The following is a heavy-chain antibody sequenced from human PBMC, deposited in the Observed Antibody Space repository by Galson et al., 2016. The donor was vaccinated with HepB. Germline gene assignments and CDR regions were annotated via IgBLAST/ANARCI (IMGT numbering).Heavy chain of an antibody. Sequence: SVKVSCKASGGTFSSHGISWVRQAPGQGLEWMGGIIPVLSTVNYAQKFQGRVTITADESTSTAYMELSSLRSGDTAVYYCARDWAAAGTGDAFDIWGQGTMVTVSS. CDR3: ARDWAAAGTGDAFDI. J-gene: IGHJ3*02. CDR2: IIPVLSTV. D-gene: IGHD6-13*01. V-gene: IGHV1-69*13. CDR1: GGTFSSHG.